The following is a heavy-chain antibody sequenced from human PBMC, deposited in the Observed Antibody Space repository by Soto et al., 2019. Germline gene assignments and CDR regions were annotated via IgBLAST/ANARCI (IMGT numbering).Heavy chain of an antibody. CDR3: ARNGNYGMDV. J-gene: IGHJ6*02. V-gene: IGHV1-2*04. D-gene: IGHD2-8*01. CDR1: GYTFTGYY. Sequence: QVQLVQSGAEVKKPGASVKVSCKASGYTFTGYYMHWVRQAPGQGLEWMGWINPNSGGTNYEQKFQGWVTMTRDTSISTAYMELSRLRSDDTAVYYCARNGNYGMDVWGQGTTVTVSS. CDR2: INPNSGGT.